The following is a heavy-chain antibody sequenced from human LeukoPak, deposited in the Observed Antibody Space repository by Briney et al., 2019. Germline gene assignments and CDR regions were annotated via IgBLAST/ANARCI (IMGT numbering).Heavy chain of an antibody. D-gene: IGHD1-20*01. CDR1: GYTFTGYY. CDR3: ARGGITGTTRGPTRLNDAFDI. V-gene: IGHV1-2*04. Sequence: ASVKVSCKASGYTFTGYYMHWVRQAPGQGLEWMRWINPNSGGTNYAQKFQGWVTMTRDTSISTAYMELSRLRSDDTAVYYCARGGITGTTRGPTRLNDAFDIWGQGTMVTVSS. J-gene: IGHJ3*02. CDR2: INPNSGGT.